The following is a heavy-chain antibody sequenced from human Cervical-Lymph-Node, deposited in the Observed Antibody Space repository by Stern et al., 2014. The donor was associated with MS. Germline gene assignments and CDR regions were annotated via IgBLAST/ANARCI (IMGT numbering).Heavy chain of an antibody. CDR2: IYNSGSP. Sequence: QVQLQESGPGLVKPSETLSLTCTVSGVSISSSSDYWGWIRPPPGKGLESIGIIYNSGSPYYTPPLRSRPTISVTTSKTQSSLKLSSVTAADTAVYHCARHGTWRSFDSWGQGTLVTVSS. J-gene: IGHJ4*02. CDR1: GVSISSSSDY. V-gene: IGHV4-39*01. CDR3: ARHGTWRSFDS. D-gene: IGHD1-26*01.